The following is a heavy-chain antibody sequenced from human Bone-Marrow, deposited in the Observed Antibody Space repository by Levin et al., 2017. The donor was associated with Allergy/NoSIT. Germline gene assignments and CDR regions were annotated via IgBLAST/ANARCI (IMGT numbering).Heavy chain of an antibody. J-gene: IGHJ4*02. CDR2: ISWSSGSR. Sequence: LSLTCAASGFTFDDYAMHWVRQAPGKGLEWVSGISWSSGSRGYADSVKGRFTISRDNAKNSLYLQMNSLRPEDTALYYCARDKRAATPYYLDDWGQGTLVTVSS. CDR1: GFTFDDYA. CDR3: ARDKRAATPYYLDD. V-gene: IGHV3-9*01. D-gene: IGHD2-15*01.